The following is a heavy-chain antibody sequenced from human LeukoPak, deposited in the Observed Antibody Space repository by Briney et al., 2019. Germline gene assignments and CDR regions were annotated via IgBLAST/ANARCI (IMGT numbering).Heavy chain of an antibody. J-gene: IGHJ4*02. CDR3: SRLVGAGRRYFDY. D-gene: IGHD1-26*01. V-gene: IGHV5-51*01. CDR2: VYYSGCAA. CDR1: GSRFTSYV. Sequence: ASLQTPSWGPGSRFTSYVFGWGGRLPGKGLEGLVIVYYSGCAARYSPPLQGQVTISADHSISTAYLPWSSLKASDTAMYYCSRLVGAGRRYFDYWGQGTLVTVSA.